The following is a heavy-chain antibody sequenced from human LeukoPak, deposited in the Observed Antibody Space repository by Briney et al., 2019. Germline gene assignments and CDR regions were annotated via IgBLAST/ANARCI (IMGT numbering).Heavy chain of an antibody. CDR2: ISAYNGNT. V-gene: IGHV1-18*01. CDR1: GYTFTSYG. Sequence: GSVKVSCKASGYTFTSYGISWVRQAPGQGLEWMGWISAYNGNTNYAQKLQGRVTMTTDTSTSTAYMELRSLRSDDTAVYYCASTKPSLDAFDIWGQGTMVTVSS. D-gene: IGHD1-1*01. CDR3: ASTKPSLDAFDI. J-gene: IGHJ3*02.